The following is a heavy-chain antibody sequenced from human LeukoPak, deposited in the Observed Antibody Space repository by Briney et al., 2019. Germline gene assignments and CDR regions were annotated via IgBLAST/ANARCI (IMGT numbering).Heavy chain of an antibody. CDR2: IRYDGSNK. J-gene: IGHJ4*02. V-gene: IGHV3-30*02. Sequence: PGGSLRLSCAASGFTFSSYGMHWVRQAPGKGLEWVAFIRYDGSNKYYADSVKGRFTISRDNSKNTLYLQMNSLRAEDTAVYYCAKDPPVSSSSWSGDDYWGQGTLVTVPS. D-gene: IGHD6-13*01. CDR3: AKDPPVSSSSWSGDDY. CDR1: GFTFSSYG.